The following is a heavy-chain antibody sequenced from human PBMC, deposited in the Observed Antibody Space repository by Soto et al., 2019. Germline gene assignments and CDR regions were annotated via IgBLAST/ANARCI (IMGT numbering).Heavy chain of an antibody. D-gene: IGHD7-27*01. CDR3: ARGPSGDKVHY. CDR1: GGSITSDYSC. CDR2: IFDSGTT. J-gene: IGHJ4*02. Sequence: QVQLQESGPGLVKPSQTLSLTCTVSGGSITSDYSCWSWIRQPPGEGLEWIGHIFDSGTTYTNPSLRSQVAISLAPSKNHFSLTLSSVTAADTAVYYCARGPSGDKVHYWGQGALVTVSS. V-gene: IGHV4-30-4*01.